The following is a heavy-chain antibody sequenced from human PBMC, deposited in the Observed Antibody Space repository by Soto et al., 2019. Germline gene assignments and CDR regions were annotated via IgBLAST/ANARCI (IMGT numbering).Heavy chain of an antibody. Sequence: QVQLVQSGAEEKKPGYSVKVTCKASGGTFSSYAISWVRQAPGQGLEWMGGIIPISGTANYAQKFQGRVTITADESTSIAYMELSSLRSEDTAVYYCARSQGSSTSLEIYYYYYYGMDVWGQGTTVTVSS. V-gene: IGHV1-69*01. D-gene: IGHD2-2*01. CDR2: IIPISGTA. CDR3: ARSQGSSTSLEIYYYYYYGMDV. CDR1: GGTFSSYA. J-gene: IGHJ6*02.